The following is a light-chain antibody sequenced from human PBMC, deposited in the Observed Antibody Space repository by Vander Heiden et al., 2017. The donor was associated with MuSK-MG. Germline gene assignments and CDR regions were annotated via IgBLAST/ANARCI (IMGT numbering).Light chain of an antibody. J-gene: IGKJ4*01. CDR2: GAS. Sequence: VLTQSPGTLSLSPGERANLYFRASQSVSSSYLDWYQQKPGQAPRLRIYGASSRAKGIPDGVRGSGSGKDFTLTISRLEPEDCAVYYWQQDSSSLTFGGGTKVEIK. CDR3: QQDSSSLT. V-gene: IGKV3-20*01. CDR1: QSVSSSY.